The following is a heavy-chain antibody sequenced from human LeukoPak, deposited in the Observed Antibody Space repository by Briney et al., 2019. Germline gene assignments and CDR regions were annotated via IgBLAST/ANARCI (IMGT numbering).Heavy chain of an antibody. V-gene: IGHV3-30*18. J-gene: IGHJ4*02. CDR2: ISYDGSNK. Sequence: GGSLRLSCAASGFTFSNYGMHWVRQAPGKGLEWVAVISYDGSNKYYADSVKGRFTISRDNSKNTLYLQMNSLRAEDTAVYYCAKDHYYDSSGGFDYWGQGTLVTVSS. CDR1: GFTFSNYG. D-gene: IGHD3-22*01. CDR3: AKDHYYDSSGGFDY.